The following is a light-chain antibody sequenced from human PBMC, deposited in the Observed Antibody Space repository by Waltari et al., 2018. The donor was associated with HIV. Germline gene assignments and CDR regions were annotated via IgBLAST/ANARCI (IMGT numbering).Light chain of an antibody. CDR1: QSINNW. J-gene: IGKJ2*01. CDR2: EAS. Sequence: DIQMTQSPFTLSASVGDRVTITCRASQSINNWLAWYQQKPGEAPKLLIYEASTLQSGVPSRFSGSGSGTEFTLTISSLQSDDFATFYCQQYKTYSYTFGQGTKLEIK. V-gene: IGKV1-5*03. CDR3: QQYKTYSYT.